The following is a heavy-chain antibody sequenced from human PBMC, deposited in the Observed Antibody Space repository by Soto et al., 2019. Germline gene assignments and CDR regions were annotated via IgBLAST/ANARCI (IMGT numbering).Heavy chain of an antibody. CDR2: ISSNSAYI. Sequence: GSLRLSCAASGFTFRSVTMNWVRQAPGKGLEWVSTISSNSAYIYYTDALRGRFTISRDNAKNSLHLQMNSLRAEDTAVYYCTRDASRDSSARGWFDPWGPGTLVTVSS. CDR3: TRDASRDSSARGWFDP. J-gene: IGHJ5*02. CDR1: GFTFRSVT. D-gene: IGHD6-13*01. V-gene: IGHV3-21*01.